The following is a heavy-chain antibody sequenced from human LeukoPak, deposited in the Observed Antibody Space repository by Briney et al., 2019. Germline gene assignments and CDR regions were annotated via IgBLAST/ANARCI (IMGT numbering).Heavy chain of an antibody. V-gene: IGHV3-30*02. CDR2: IRYDGSHK. CDR1: GFTFSGYG. CDR3: ARAGGFCSGASCYAAF. J-gene: IGHJ4*02. D-gene: IGHD2-15*01. Sequence: GGSLRLSCAASGFTFSGYGMHWVRQTPGKGLEWVAFIRYDGSHKYYVDSVKGRFTISRDNSENTLYLQMNSLRAEDTAVYFCARAGGFCSGASCYAAFWGQGTLVSVSS.